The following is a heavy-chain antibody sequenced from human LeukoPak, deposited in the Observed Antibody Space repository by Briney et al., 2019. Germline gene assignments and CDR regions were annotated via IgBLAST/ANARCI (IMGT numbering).Heavy chain of an antibody. CDR2: IYTTGST. V-gene: IGHV4-61*02. D-gene: IGHD1-26*01. J-gene: IGHJ4*02. CDR3: ARERLGGSYYRPVEY. Sequence: SETLSLTCTVSGGSITNGGHYWSWIRQPAGKGLEWIGRIYTTGSTNYNPSLKSRVTISLDTSKNQFSLKLSSVSAEDTALYYCARERLGGSYYRPVEYWGQGTLVTVSS. CDR1: GGSITNGGHY.